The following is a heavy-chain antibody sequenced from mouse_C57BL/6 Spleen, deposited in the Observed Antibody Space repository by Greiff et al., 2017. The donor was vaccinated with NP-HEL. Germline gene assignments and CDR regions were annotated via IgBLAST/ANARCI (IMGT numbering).Heavy chain of an antibody. J-gene: IGHJ4*01. Sequence: QVQLQQSGAELVKPGASVKISCKASGYAFSSYWMNWVKQRPGKGLEWIGQIYPGDGDTNYNGKFKGKATLTADKSSSTAYMQLSSLTSEDSAVYFCARDYSNHSYAMDYWGQGTSVTVSS. CDR1: GYAFSSYW. D-gene: IGHD2-5*01. CDR2: IYPGDGDT. V-gene: IGHV1-80*01. CDR3: ARDYSNHSYAMDY.